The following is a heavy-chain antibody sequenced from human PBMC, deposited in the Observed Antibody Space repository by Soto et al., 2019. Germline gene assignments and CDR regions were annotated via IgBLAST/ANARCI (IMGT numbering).Heavy chain of an antibody. CDR1: GGSISSYY. Sequence: SETLSLTCTVSGGSISSYYWSWIRQPPGKGLEWIGYIYYSGSTNYNPSLKSRVTISVDTSKNQFSLQLSSVTAADTAVYYCARDGGHYDILTGSPYPSWFDPWGQGTLVTVSS. CDR2: IYYSGST. D-gene: IGHD3-9*01. J-gene: IGHJ5*02. CDR3: ARDGGHYDILTGSPYPSWFDP. V-gene: IGHV4-59*01.